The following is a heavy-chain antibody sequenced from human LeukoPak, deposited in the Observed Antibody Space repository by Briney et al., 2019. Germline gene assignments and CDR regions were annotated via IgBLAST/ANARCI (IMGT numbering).Heavy chain of an antibody. CDR3: ARQSGYSYGSGD. J-gene: IGHJ4*02. Sequence: GSLRLSCAASGFTFSSYAMSWIRQPPGKGLEWIGSIYYSGSTYYNPSLKSRVTISVDTSKNQFSLKLSSVTAADTAVYYCARQSGYSYGSGDWGQGTLVTVSS. CDR1: GFTFSSYA. D-gene: IGHD5-18*01. V-gene: IGHV4-39*01. CDR2: IYYSGST.